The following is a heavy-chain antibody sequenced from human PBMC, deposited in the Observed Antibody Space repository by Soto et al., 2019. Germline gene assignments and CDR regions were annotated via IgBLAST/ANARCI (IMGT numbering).Heavy chain of an antibody. CDR3: AKDMRELLRSAFDI. V-gene: IGHV3-30*18. J-gene: IGHJ3*02. CDR1: GFTFSDYY. D-gene: IGHD1-26*01. Sequence: GFLRLSCAASGFTFSDYYMSWIRQAPGKGLEWVAVISYDGSNKYYADSVKGRFTISRDNSKNTLYLQMNSLRAEDTAVYYCAKDMRELLRSAFDIWGQGTMVTVSS. CDR2: ISYDGSNK.